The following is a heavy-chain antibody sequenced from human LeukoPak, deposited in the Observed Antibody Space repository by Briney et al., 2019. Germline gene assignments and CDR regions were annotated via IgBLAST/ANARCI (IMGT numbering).Heavy chain of an antibody. D-gene: IGHD3/OR15-3a*01. Sequence: SETLSLTCAVYGGSFSGYYWSWIRQPPGKGLEWIGEIIHSGSTNYNPSLKSRVTISVDTSKNQFSLKLSSVTAADTAVYYCARVTAALDYYFDYWGQGTLVTVSS. CDR2: IIHSGST. J-gene: IGHJ4*02. V-gene: IGHV4-34*12. CDR3: ARVTAALDYYFDY. CDR1: GGSFSGYY.